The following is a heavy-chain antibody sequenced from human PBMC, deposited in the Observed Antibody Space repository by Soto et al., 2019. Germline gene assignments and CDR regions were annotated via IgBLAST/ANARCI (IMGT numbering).Heavy chain of an antibody. CDR3: ARALLSHSYDSGGYDSYFHAMDV. CDR2: IIPISETT. Sequence: SVRVSCKASGGTFSSLDINWVRQAPGQGLEWMGGIIPISETTNYAQIFQGRVSIVADISTSTAYMELSRLRSEDTAVYYCARALLSHSYDSGGYDSYFHAMDVWGQGTPVTVSS. CDR1: GGTFSSLD. V-gene: IGHV1-69*06. J-gene: IGHJ6*02. D-gene: IGHD3-22*01.